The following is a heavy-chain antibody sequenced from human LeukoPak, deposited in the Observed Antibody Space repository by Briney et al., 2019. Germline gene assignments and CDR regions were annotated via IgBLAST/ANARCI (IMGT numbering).Heavy chain of an antibody. Sequence: SETLSLTCTVSGYSISSGYYWGWIRQPPGKGLEWIGYIYYSGSTNYNPSLKSRVTISVDTSKNQFSLKLSSVTAADTAVYYCARVVKTRKLQNYYGSGSPYDAFDIWGQGTMVTVSS. D-gene: IGHD3-10*01. CDR3: ARVVKTRKLQNYYGSGSPYDAFDI. V-gene: IGHV4-38-2*02. CDR2: IYYSGST. J-gene: IGHJ3*02. CDR1: GYSISSGYY.